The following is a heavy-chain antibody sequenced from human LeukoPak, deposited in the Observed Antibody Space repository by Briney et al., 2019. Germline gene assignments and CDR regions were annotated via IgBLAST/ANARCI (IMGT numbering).Heavy chain of an antibody. J-gene: IGHJ6*02. CDR1: GFTFDDYA. D-gene: IGHD6-13*01. Sequence: TGGSLRLSCAASGFTFDDYAMRWVRQAPGKGLEWVSGISWNSGSIGYADSVKGRFTISRDNAKNSLYLQMNSLRAEDTALYYCAKDIEYSSSWYQVGMDVWGQGTTVTVSS. CDR2: ISWNSGSI. CDR3: AKDIEYSSSWYQVGMDV. V-gene: IGHV3-9*01.